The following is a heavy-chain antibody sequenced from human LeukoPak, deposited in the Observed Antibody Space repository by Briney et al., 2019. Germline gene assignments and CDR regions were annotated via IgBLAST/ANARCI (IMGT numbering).Heavy chain of an antibody. V-gene: IGHV4-34*01. CDR2: INHSGST. Sequence: PSETLSLTCAVYGGSFSGYYWSWIRQPPGKGLEWIGEINHSGSTNYNPSLKSRVTISVDTSKNQFSLKLSSMTAADTAVYYCARGVGGSYYLRSNWFDPWGQGTLVTVSS. D-gene: IGHD3-10*01. CDR1: GGSFSGYY. CDR3: ARGVGGSYYLRSNWFDP. J-gene: IGHJ5*02.